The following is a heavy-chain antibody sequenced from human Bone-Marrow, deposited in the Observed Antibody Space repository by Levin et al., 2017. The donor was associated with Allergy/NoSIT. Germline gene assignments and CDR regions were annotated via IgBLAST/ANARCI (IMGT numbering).Heavy chain of an antibody. V-gene: IGHV4-34*01. CDR2: INHSGST. J-gene: IGHJ4*02. D-gene: IGHD3-10*01. CDR1: GGSFSGYY. Sequence: GSLRLSCAVYGGSFSGYYWSWIRQPPGKGLEWIGEINHSGSTNYNPSLKSRVTISVDTSKNQFSLKLSSVTAADTAVYYCARGLITMVQGVIITRPYFDYWGQGTLVTVSS. CDR3: ARGLITMVQGVIITRPYFDY.